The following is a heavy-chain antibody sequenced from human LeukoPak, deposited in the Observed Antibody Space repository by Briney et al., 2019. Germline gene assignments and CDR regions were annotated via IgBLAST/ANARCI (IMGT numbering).Heavy chain of an antibody. CDR3: ATDRARRHDCGFLDWLVP. D-gene: IGHD3-3*01. V-gene: IGHV1-24*01. Sequence: GASVKVSCKVSGYTLTELSMHWVRQAPGKGLEWMGGFDPEDATTIYAQKFQGRVTMTAHTSTDTAYLEVSSLKSEDTAVYYCATDRARRHDCGFLDWLVPWVQGRLASVCS. CDR2: FDPEDATT. CDR1: GYTLTELS. J-gene: IGHJ5*02.